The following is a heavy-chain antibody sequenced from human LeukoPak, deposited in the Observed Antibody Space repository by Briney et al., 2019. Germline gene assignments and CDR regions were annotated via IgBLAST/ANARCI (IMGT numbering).Heavy chain of an antibody. Sequence: PGGSLRLSCAASGFTVSSNYVSWVRQAPGKGLEWVAVISYDGSNKYYADSVKGRFTISRDNSKNTLYLQMNSLRAEDTAVYYCAKDRIPLLMGTGFDYWGQGTLVTVSS. CDR2: ISYDGSNK. J-gene: IGHJ4*02. CDR3: AKDRIPLLMGTGFDY. D-gene: IGHD3-10*01. V-gene: IGHV3-30*18. CDR1: GFTVSSNY.